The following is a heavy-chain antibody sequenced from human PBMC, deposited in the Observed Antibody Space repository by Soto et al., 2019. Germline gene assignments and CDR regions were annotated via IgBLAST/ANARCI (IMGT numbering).Heavy chain of an antibody. Sequence: QVQLVESGGGLVKPGGSLRLSCAASGFTFSDYYMSWIRQAPGKGLEWVSYISSSSSYTNYADSVKGRFTISRDNAKNSLYLQMNSLRAEDTAVYYCARGRGSLAAAGPLYYGMDVWGQGTTVTVSS. CDR3: ARGRGSLAAAGPLYYGMDV. CDR2: ISSSSSYT. V-gene: IGHV3-11*05. CDR1: GFTFSDYY. J-gene: IGHJ6*02. D-gene: IGHD6-13*01.